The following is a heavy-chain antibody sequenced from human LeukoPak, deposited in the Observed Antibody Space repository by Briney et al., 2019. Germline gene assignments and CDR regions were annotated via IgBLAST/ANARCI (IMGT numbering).Heavy chain of an antibody. J-gene: IGHJ5*02. V-gene: IGHV3-13*01. CDR3: ARSLYSSGDH. CDR1: GFTLISYD. D-gene: IGHD6-19*01. Sequence: PGGSLRLSCAASGFTLISYDMDWVRQAPGKGLEWVSGIGTAGGTYYPGSVKGRFTISRDNGKNSLYLQMNSLRAGDTAVYYCARSLYSSGDHWGQGTLVTVSS. CDR2: IGTAGGT.